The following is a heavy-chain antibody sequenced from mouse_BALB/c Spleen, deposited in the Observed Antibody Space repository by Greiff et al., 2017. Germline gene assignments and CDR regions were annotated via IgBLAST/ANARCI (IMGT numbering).Heavy chain of an antibody. J-gene: IGHJ4*01. D-gene: IGHD2-1*01. V-gene: IGHV5-17*02. CDR2: ISSGSSTI. Sequence: EVQRVESGGGLVQPGGSRKLSCAASGFTFSSFGMHWVRQAPEKGLEWVAYISSGSSTIYYADTVKGRFTISRDNPKNTLFLQMTSLRSEDTAMYYCARRGNYDLNAMDYWGQGTSVTVSS. CDR3: ARRGNYDLNAMDY. CDR1: GFTFSSFG.